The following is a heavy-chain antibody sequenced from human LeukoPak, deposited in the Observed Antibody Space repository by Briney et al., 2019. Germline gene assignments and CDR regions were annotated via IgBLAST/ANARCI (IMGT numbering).Heavy chain of an antibody. Sequence: GGSLRLSCAASGFTFSSYAMSWVRQAPGKGLEWVSAISGSGGSTYYADSVKGRFTISRDNSKNTLYLQMNSLRAEDTAVYYCAKEVRYYGSGSYYNENYFDYWGQGTLVTVSS. CDR2: ISGSGGST. D-gene: IGHD3-10*01. CDR1: GFTFSSYA. V-gene: IGHV3-23*01. J-gene: IGHJ4*02. CDR3: AKEVRYYGSGSYYNENYFDY.